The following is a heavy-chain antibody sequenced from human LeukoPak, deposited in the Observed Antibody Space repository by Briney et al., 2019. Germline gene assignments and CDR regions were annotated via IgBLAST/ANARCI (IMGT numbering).Heavy chain of an antibody. CDR1: GFTFSSYA. CDR2: ISYDGSNK. Sequence: PGGSLRLSCAASGFTFSSYAMHWVRQAPGKGLEWVAVISYDGSNKYYADSVKGRFTISRDNSKNTLYLQMNSLRAEDTAVYYCATQIEDDAFDIWGQGTMVTVSS. J-gene: IGHJ3*02. CDR3: ATQIEDDAFDI. V-gene: IGHV3-30-3*01.